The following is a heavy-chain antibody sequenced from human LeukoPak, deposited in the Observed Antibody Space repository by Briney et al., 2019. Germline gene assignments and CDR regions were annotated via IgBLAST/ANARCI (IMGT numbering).Heavy chain of an antibody. D-gene: IGHD6-13*01. Sequence: GGSLRLSCAASGFTFSSYAMSWVRQAPGKGLEWVSAISGSGGSTYYADSVKGQFTISRDNSKNTLYLQMNSLRAEDTAVYYCAKAAPHWAYSSSWDYNWFDPWGQGTLVTVSS. J-gene: IGHJ5*02. CDR3: AKAAPHWAYSSSWDYNWFDP. CDR1: GFTFSSYA. V-gene: IGHV3-23*01. CDR2: ISGSGGST.